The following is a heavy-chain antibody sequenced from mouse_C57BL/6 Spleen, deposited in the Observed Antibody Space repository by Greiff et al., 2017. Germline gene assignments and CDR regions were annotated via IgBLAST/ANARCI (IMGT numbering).Heavy chain of an antibody. CDR1: GYTFTSYT. CDR2: INPSSGYT. CDR3: AREDCNRREFAG. D-gene: IGHD2-1*01. V-gene: IGHV1-4*01. Sequence: QVQLQQSGAELVRPGASVKLSCKASGYTFTSYTMHWVKQRPGQGLEWIGYINPSSGYTKYNQKFKDKATLTADKSSSTAYMQLNSLTSEDSAVYCCAREDCNRREFAGWGQRTLVTVSA. J-gene: IGHJ3*01.